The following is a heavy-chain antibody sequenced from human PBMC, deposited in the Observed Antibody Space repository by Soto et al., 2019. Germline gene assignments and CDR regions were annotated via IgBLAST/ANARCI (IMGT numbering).Heavy chain of an antibody. D-gene: IGHD2-21*02. V-gene: IGHV1-69*12. CDR3: ARDSPYCGGDCYSSAHGMDV. CDR2: IIPIFGTA. J-gene: IGHJ6*02. CDR1: GGTFSSYA. Sequence: QVQLVQSGAEVKKPGSSVKVSCKASGGTFSSYAISWVRQAPGQGLEWMGGIIPIFGTANYAQKFQGRVTITADESTSTAYMELSSLRSEDTAVYYCARDSPYCGGDCYSSAHGMDVWGQGTTVTVSS.